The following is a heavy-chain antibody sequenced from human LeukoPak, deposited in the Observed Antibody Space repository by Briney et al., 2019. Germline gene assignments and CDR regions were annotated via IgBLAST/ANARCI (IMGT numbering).Heavy chain of an antibody. CDR2: ISSSSTYI. V-gene: IGHV3-21*01. Sequence: GGSLRLSCVASGFTFSSYSMNWVRQAPGEGLEWVSSISSSSTYIYYADSVKGRFTISRDNAKNSLYLHMITLRADDTAVYYCAKDGGTHFDHWGQGTLVTVSS. J-gene: IGHJ4*02. D-gene: IGHD1-26*01. CDR1: GFTFSSYS. CDR3: AKDGGTHFDH.